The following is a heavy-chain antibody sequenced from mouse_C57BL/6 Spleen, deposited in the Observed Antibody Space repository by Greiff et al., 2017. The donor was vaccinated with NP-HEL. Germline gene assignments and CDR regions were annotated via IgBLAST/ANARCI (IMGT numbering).Heavy chain of an antibody. CDR3: ARQRGYSNYAMDY. CDR2: ISSGGSYT. D-gene: IGHD2-5*01. Sequence: EVLLVESGGDLVKPGGSLKLSCAASGFTFSSYGMSWVRQTPDQRLEWVATISSGGSYTYYPDSVKGRSTISRDNAKNTLYLQKSSLKSEDTAMYYCARQRGYSNYAMDYWGQGTSVTVSS. V-gene: IGHV5-6*01. J-gene: IGHJ4*01. CDR1: GFTFSSYG.